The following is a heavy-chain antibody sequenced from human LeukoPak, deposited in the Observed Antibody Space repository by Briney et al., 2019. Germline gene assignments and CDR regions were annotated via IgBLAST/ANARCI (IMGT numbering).Heavy chain of an antibody. CDR1: GFRLSHSG. CDR3: ARSRDGYHHGLL. D-gene: IGHD5-24*01. V-gene: IGHV3-33*01. J-gene: IGHJ4*02. Sequence: GGSLRLSCAASGFRLSHSGMHWVRQAPGKGLEWVAVIWYDGSGKIYADSVKGRFTISRDIFENTLYLQMNSLRAEDTGLYYCARSRDGYHHGLLWGRGTLVIVSS. CDR2: IWYDGSGK.